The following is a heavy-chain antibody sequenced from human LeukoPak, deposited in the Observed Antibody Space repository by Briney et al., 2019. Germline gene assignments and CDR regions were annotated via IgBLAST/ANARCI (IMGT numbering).Heavy chain of an antibody. CDR3: ARHHSLAVVSHFDY. D-gene: IGHD3-22*01. V-gene: IGHV4-59*08. Sequence: SETLSLTCTVSGGSISNYYWSWIRQPPGKGLEWIGNFFYSGSTYSNPSLKSRVTISGDTSKNRFSLKLSSVTAADTAVYYCARHHSLAVVSHFDYWGQGTLVTVSS. CDR2: FFYSGST. J-gene: IGHJ4*02. CDR1: GGSISNYY.